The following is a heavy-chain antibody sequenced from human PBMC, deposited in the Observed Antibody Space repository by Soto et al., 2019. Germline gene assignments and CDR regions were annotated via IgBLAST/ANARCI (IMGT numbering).Heavy chain of an antibody. CDR1: GGSVSSGSYY. CDR2: IYYSGST. J-gene: IGHJ4*02. Sequence: SETLSLTCTVYGGSVSSGSYYWSWIRQPPGKGLEWIGYIYYSGSTNYNPSLKSRVTISVDTSKNQFSLKLSSVTAADTAVYYCARGGYSGYDPSFDYWGQGTLVTVSS. D-gene: IGHD5-12*01. V-gene: IGHV4-61*01. CDR3: ARGGYSGYDPSFDY.